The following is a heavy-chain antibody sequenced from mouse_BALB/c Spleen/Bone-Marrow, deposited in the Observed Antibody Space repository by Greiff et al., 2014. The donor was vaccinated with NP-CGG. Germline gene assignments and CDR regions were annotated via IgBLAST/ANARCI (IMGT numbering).Heavy chain of an antibody. J-gene: IGHJ3*01. D-gene: IGHD1-1*01. V-gene: IGHV1-74*04. Sequence: SGAELVRPGASVKLSCKASGYTFTTHWVNWIKQRPGQGLEWIGRIDPSDNETHYNQKFKDKAMLTVDKSSNTAYMQLSSLTSEDSAVYYCARGGSSPAWFAYWGQGTLVTVSA. CDR2: IDPSDNET. CDR1: GYTFTTHW. CDR3: ARGGSSPAWFAY.